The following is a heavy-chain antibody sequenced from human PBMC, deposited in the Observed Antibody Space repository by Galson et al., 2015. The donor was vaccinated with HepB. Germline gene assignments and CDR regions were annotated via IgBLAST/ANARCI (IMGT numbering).Heavy chain of an antibody. J-gene: IGHJ4*02. CDR3: SPYSYDDDANRLFDF. CDR2: IKSKDDGETT. D-gene: IGHD3-22*01. CDR1: GFTFRDAW. Sequence: SLRLSCAASGFTFRDAWVNWVRQAPGGGLEWVGRIKSKDDGETTDYAAFVKGRFTVSRDDAKLSVYLQMNGLKTEDTAVYYCSPYSYDDDANRLFDFWGRGTLVTVPS. V-gene: IGHV3-15*01.